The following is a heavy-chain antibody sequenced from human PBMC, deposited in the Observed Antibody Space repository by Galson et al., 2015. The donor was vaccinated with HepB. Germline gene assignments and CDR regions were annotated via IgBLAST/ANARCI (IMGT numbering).Heavy chain of an antibody. D-gene: IGHD1-1*01. CDR3: GKWDWNDPAD. CDR1: GFTFRGYG. J-gene: IGHJ1*01. V-gene: IGHV3-30*03. Sequence: SLRLSCAASGFTFRGYGLQWVRQAPGKGPEWLAIITYHGRNQFYADSVKGRFTISRDDSRNSVYLQMDSLREEDTAVYYCGKWDWNDPADWGQGTLVSVSS. CDR2: ITYHGRNQ.